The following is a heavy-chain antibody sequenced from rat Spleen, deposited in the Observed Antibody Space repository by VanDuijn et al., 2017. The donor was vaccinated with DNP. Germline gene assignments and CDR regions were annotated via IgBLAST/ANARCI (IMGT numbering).Heavy chain of an antibody. D-gene: IGHD1-11*01. CDR2: IVYSGST. CDR3: ARWRIGPHYFDY. J-gene: IGHJ2*01. CDR1: GFSITSSY. Sequence: EVQLQESGPGLVKPSQSLSLTCSVTGFSITSSYRWNWIRKFPGNKLEWIGHIVYSGSTTYNPSLKSRISITRDTSKNQFFLQLNSVITEDTATYYCARWRIGPHYFDYWGQGVMATVSS. V-gene: IGHV3-1*01.